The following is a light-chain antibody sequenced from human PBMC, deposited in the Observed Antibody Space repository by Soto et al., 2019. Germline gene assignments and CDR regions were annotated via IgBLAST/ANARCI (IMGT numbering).Light chain of an antibody. CDR3: SSFASTHTYV. V-gene: IGLV2-14*01. Sequence: QSALTQPASVSGSPGQSITISCTGTSSDVAFYNHVSWYQQHPGKAPKLLIYEVNNRPSGVSHRFSGSKSGNTASLTISWLQAEDEADYYCSSFASTHTYVFGTGTKLTVL. CDR1: SSDVAFYNH. CDR2: EVN. J-gene: IGLJ1*01.